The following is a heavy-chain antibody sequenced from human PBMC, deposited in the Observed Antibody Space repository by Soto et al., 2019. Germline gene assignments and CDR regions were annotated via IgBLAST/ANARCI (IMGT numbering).Heavy chain of an antibody. CDR2: FDPEDGET. V-gene: IGHV1-24*01. Sequence: ASVKVSCKVSGYTPTELSMHWVRQAPGKGLEWMGGFDPEDGETNYAQKFQGRVTMTTDTSTDTVYMELRSLRSDDTAVYYCARRYSSSWKSLDYWGQGTLVTVSS. D-gene: IGHD6-13*01. J-gene: IGHJ4*02. CDR3: ARRYSSSWKSLDY. CDR1: GYTPTELS.